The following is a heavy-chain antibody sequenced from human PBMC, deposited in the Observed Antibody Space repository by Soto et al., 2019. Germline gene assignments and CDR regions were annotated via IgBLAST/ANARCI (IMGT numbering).Heavy chain of an antibody. CDR2: IYQSGST. J-gene: IGHJ4*02. CDR1: GAPITSGAYS. Sequence: SETLSLTCTVSGAPITSGAYSWSWIRQPPGKGLEWIGFIYQSGSTHYNPSLKGRFTISRDNSKNTLYLQMNSLRAEDTAVYYCARDLSPRGQGTLVTVSS. CDR3: ARDLSP. V-gene: IGHV4-30-2*01. D-gene: IGHD3-3*02.